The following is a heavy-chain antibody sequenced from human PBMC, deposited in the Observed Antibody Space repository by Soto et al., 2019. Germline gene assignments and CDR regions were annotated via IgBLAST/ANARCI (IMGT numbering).Heavy chain of an antibody. Sequence: QVQLVQSGAEVKKPGASVRVSCKASGYSFTTYGVTWVRQAPGQGLEWMGWISTYNGDTRVAQQHQGRVTLTTDTSTNAAHMDLRSLRSDDTAISYCARTEGRSTSGDYWGQVNLVTVSS. J-gene: IGHJ4*02. D-gene: IGHD2-8*01. CDR2: ISTYNGDT. CDR1: GYSFTTYG. CDR3: ARTEGRSTSGDY. V-gene: IGHV1-18*01.